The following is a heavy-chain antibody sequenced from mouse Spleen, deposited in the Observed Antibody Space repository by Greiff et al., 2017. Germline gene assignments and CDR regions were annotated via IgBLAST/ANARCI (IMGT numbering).Heavy chain of an antibody. CDR3: ARPMITYYAMDY. D-gene: IGHD2-4*01. V-gene: IGHV1-54*01. J-gene: IGHJ4*01. CDR1: GYAFTNYL. Sequence: QVQLQQSGAELVRPGTSVKVSCKASGYAFTNYLIEWVKQRPGQGLEWIGVINPGSGGTNYNEKFKGKATLTADKSSSTAYMQLSSLTSEDSAVYFCARPMITYYAMDYWGQGTSVTVSS. CDR2: INPGSGGT.